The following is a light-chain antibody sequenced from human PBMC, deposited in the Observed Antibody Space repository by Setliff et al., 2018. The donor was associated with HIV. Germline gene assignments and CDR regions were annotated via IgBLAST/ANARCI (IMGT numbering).Light chain of an antibody. CDR3: CSYTSSLTYV. Sequence: QSALTQPASVSGSPGQSITLSCTGTSSDVGSYNFVSWHRQHPGRAPKLMIYDVTKRPSGVSDRFSGSKSGNTASLTISGLQTEDEADYYCCSYTSSLTYVFGTGTKVTVL. CDR1: SSDVGSYNF. CDR2: DVT. J-gene: IGLJ1*01. V-gene: IGLV2-14*03.